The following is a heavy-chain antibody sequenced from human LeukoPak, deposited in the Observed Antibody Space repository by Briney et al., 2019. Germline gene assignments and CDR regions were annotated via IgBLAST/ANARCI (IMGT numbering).Heavy chain of an antibody. Sequence: GSSVKVSCKASGYTFTSYDINWVRQATGQGLEWMGWMNPNSGNTGYTQKLQGRVTMTEDTSTDTAYMELSSLRSEDTDVYYCATAYYDILTGYYTNWFDPWGQGTLVTVSS. CDR3: ATAYYDILTGYYTNWFDP. J-gene: IGHJ5*02. CDR1: GYTFTSYD. V-gene: IGHV1-8*01. CDR2: MNPNSGNT. D-gene: IGHD3-9*01.